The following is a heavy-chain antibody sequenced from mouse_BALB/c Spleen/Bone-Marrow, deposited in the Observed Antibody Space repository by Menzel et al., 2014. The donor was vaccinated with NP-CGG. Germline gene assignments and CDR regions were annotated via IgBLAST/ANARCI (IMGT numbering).Heavy chain of an antibody. CDR3: ASSGLLSCPY. CDR2: ILPGSGST. V-gene: IGHV1-9*01. D-gene: IGHD6-1*01. Sequence: VQLQQSGAELMKPGASVKISCKATGYTFSSYWIEWVKQRPGHGLEWIGEILPGSGSTNYNDKFKGKATFTADTSSNTAYMQLSSLASEDSAFYYCASSGLLSCPYWGQGTLVTVST. J-gene: IGHJ3*01. CDR1: GYTFSSYW.